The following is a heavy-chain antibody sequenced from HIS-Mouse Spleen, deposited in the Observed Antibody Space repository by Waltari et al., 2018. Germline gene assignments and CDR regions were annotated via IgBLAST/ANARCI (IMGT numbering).Heavy chain of an antibody. V-gene: IGHV3-9*01. CDR3: AKDGRSLNY. CDR2: ISWNSGSI. J-gene: IGHJ4*02. CDR1: GFTFEDYA. Sequence: EVQLVESGGGWVQPARSLGPSCSASGFTFEDYAMTWVRQAPGKGLEWVSGISWNSGSIGYADSVKGRFTTSRDNAKNSLYLQMNSLRAEDTALYYCAKDGRSLNYWGQGTLVTVSS.